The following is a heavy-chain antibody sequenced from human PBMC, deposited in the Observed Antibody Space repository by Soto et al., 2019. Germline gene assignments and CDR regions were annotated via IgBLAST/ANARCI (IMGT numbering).Heavy chain of an antibody. V-gene: IGHV4-30-2*01. CDR3: ARGGLQRSAFDI. CDR1: GGSISSGGYS. Sequence: PSETLSLTCAVSGGSISSGGYSWSWIRQPPGKGLEWIWYIYYSGSPNYNPSLKSRVTISVDTFKNQFSLKLSSVTAADTAVYYCARGGLQRSAFDIWGQGTMVTVSS. D-gene: IGHD1-26*01. CDR2: IYYSGSP. J-gene: IGHJ3*02.